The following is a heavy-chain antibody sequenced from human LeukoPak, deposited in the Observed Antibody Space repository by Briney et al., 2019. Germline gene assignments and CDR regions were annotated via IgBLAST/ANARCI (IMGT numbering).Heavy chain of an antibody. Sequence: ASVKVSCKASGYTFNSYGISWVRQAPGQGLEWMGWISANSGNTNYAEKLQDRVTMTTDTSTTTAYMELTNLRSDDTAVYYCARQDFWTGSDRRVDYWGRGTLVTVSS. V-gene: IGHV1-18*01. D-gene: IGHD3/OR15-3a*01. CDR2: ISANSGNT. CDR3: ARQDFWTGSDRRVDY. CDR1: GYTFNSYG. J-gene: IGHJ4*02.